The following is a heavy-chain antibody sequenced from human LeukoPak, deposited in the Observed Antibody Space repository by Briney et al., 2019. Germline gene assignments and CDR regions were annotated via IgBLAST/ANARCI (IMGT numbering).Heavy chain of an antibody. Sequence: ASVKVSCKASGYTFTSYGISWVRQAPGQGLEWMGWISAYNGNTNYAQKLQGRVTMTCDTSTSTVYMDLSSLRSEDTAVYYCAREAIAAGKNFDYWGQGTQVTVSS. CDR2: ISAYNGNT. D-gene: IGHD6-25*01. CDR3: AREAIAAGKNFDY. CDR1: GYTFTSYG. J-gene: IGHJ4*02. V-gene: IGHV1-18*01.